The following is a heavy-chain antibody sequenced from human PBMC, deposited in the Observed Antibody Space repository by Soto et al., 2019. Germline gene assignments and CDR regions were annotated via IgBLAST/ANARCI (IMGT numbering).Heavy chain of an antibody. CDR3: ARHSFGGYGDSNNWFDP. CDR1: GGSISSSSYY. CDR2: IYYSGST. J-gene: IGHJ5*02. V-gene: IGHV4-39*01. Sequence: LQLQESGPGLVKPSETLSLTCTVSGGSISSSSYYWGWIRQPPGKGLEWIGSIYYSGSTYYNPSLKSRVTISVDTSKSQFALKLSSVTAADTAVYYCARHSFGGYGDSNNWFDPWGQGTLVTVSS. D-gene: IGHD4-17*01.